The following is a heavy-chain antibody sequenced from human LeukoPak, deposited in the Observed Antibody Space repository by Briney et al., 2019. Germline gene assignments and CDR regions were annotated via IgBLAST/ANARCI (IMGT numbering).Heavy chain of an antibody. D-gene: IGHD2-2*03. V-gene: IGHV4-59*08. CDR1: GGSISSYY. J-gene: IGHJ5*02. CDR3: ARHLAGYCSSTSCSGGWFDP. CDR2: IYYSGST. Sequence: SENLSLTSTVSGGSISSYYWSWIRQPPGKGLEWIGYIYYSGSTNYNPSLKSRVTISVDTSKNQFSLKLSSVTAADTAVYYCARHLAGYCSSTSCSGGWFDPWGQGTLVTVSS.